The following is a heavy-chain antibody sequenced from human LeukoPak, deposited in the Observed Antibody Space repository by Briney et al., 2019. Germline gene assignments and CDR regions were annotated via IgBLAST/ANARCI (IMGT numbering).Heavy chain of an antibody. D-gene: IGHD5-24*01. CDR3: ARDRGDGYMAFDP. CDR1: GGSISSYY. J-gene: IGHJ5*02. Sequence: TSETLSLTCTVSGGSISSYYWSWIRQPPGKGLEWIGYIYYSGSTNYNPSLKSRVTISVDTSKNQFSLKLSSVTAADTAVYYCARDRGDGYMAFDPWGQGTLVTVSS. V-gene: IGHV4-59*01. CDR2: IYYSGST.